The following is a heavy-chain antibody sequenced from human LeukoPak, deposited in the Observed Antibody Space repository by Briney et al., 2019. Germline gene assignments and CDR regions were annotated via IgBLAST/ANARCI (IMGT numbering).Heavy chain of an antibody. CDR1: GFTFSSYS. CDR3: ARDLKYYDFWSGHDY. J-gene: IGHJ4*02. V-gene: IGHV3-21*01. D-gene: IGHD3-3*01. Sequence: GGSLRLSCAASGFTFSSYSMNWVRQAPGKGLEWVSSISSSSSYIYYADSVKGRFTISRDNAKNSLYLQMNSLRAEDTAVYYCARDLKYYDFWSGHDYWGQGTLVTVSS. CDR2: ISSSSSYI.